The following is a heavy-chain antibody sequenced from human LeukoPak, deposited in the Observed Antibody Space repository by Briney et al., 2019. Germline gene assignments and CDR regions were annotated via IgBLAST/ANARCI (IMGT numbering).Heavy chain of an antibody. CDR1: GYSISSGYY. Sequence: PSETLSLTCAVSGYSISSGYYWSWIRQPAGKGLEWIGRIYTSGSTNYNPSLRSRVTISVDTSKNQFSLKLSSVTAADTAVYYCAREVGATTFDYWGQGTLVTVSS. J-gene: IGHJ4*02. D-gene: IGHD1-26*01. CDR2: IYTSGST. V-gene: IGHV4-61*02. CDR3: AREVGATTFDY.